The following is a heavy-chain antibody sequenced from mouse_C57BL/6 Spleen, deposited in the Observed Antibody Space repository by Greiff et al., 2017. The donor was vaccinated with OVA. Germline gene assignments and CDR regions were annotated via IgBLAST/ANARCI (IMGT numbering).Heavy chain of an antibody. CDR1: GYTFTSYW. Sequence: QVQLQQPGAELVMPGASVKLSCKASGYTFTSYWMHWVKQRPGQGLEWIGEIDPSDSYTNYNQKFKGKSTLTVDKSSSTAYMQLSSLTSEDSAVYYCARGGCGDYWGQGTTLTVSS. V-gene: IGHV1-69*01. CDR3: ARGGCGDY. J-gene: IGHJ2*01. CDR2: IDPSDSYT.